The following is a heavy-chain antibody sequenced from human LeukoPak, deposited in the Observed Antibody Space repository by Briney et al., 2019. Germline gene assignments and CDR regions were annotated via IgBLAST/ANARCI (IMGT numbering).Heavy chain of an antibody. CDR3: ARDTRDSSRAGGSWFDP. V-gene: IGHV3-20*04. CDR1: GFTFDDYG. Sequence: GGSLRLSCAASGFTFDDYGMSWVRQAPGKGLEWVSGINWNGGSIGYVDSVKGRFTISRDNAKNSLYLQMSSLRAEDTALYYCARDTRDSSRAGGSWFDPWGQGTLVTVSS. J-gene: IGHJ5*02. D-gene: IGHD6-13*01. CDR2: INWNGGSI.